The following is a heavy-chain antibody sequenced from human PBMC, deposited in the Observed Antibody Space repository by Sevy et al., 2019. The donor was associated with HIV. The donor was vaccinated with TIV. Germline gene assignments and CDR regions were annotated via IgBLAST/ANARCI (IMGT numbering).Heavy chain of an antibody. CDR1: GGSISNSAYY. J-gene: IGHJ5*01. CDR3: ARWTMGIAMIQGEFDS. CDR2: IYYIGNT. V-gene: IGHV4-39*02. Sequence: SENLSLTCTVSGGSISNSAYYWGWIRQPPGKGLEWIGNIYYIGNTYSKPSLKSRVTISVDTSKNHCSLKLTSVTAADTAVYYCARWTMGIAMIQGEFDSWGQGTLVTVSS. D-gene: IGHD3-10*01.